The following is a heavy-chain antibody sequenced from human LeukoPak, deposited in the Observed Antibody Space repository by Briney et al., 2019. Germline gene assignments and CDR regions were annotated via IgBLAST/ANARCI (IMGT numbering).Heavy chain of an antibody. D-gene: IGHD3-22*01. J-gene: IGHJ4*02. CDR1: GFTFSDYY. V-gene: IGHV3-11*01. CDR2: ISSSGSTI. CDR3: ARDPPDYYDSSGYSPDDY. Sequence: GGSQRLSCAASGFTFSDYYMSWIRQAPGKGLEWVSYISSSGSTIYYADSVKGRFTISRDNAKNSLYLQMNSLRAEDTAVYYCARDPPDYYDSSGYSPDDYWGQGTLVTVSS.